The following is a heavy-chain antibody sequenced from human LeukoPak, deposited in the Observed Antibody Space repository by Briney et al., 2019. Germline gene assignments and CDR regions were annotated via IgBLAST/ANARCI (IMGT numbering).Heavy chain of an antibody. J-gene: IGHJ6*02. Sequence: SETLSLTCAVYGGSFSGYYWSWIRQPPGKGLEWIGEINHSGSTNYNPSLKSRVTISVGTSKNQFSLKLSSVTAADTAVYYCARDLKAMDVWGQGTTVTVSS. V-gene: IGHV4-34*01. CDR2: INHSGST. CDR1: GGSFSGYY. CDR3: ARDLKAMDV.